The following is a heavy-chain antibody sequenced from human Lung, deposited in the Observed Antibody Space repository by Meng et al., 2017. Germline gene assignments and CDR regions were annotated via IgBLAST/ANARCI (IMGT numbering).Heavy chain of an antibody. CDR2: IYCDDDK. V-gene: IGHV2-5*02. CDR3: AHSPSTYGSGSYIFDY. Sequence: ESCPQLVNPPPELPLPFTIAWFAFSSSGVCGCCIRPPPGKALELLALIYCDDDKRYSPSLKSRLTITKDTSKNQVVLTMTNMDPVDTVTYCCAHSPSTYGSGSYIFDYWGQGTLVTVSS. D-gene: IGHD3-10*01. J-gene: IGHJ4*02. CDR1: WFAFSSSGVC.